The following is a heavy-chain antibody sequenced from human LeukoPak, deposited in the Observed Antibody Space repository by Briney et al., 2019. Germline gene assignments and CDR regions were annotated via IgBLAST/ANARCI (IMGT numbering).Heavy chain of an antibody. Sequence: HSGGSLRLSCAASGFTFSSYAMSWVRQAPGKGLEWVSAISGSGGSTYYADSVKGRFTVSRDNSKNTLYLQMNSLRAEDTAVYYCAKDYYDSSGYYGSLDYWGQGTLVTVSS. V-gene: IGHV3-23*01. J-gene: IGHJ4*02. CDR2: ISGSGGST. CDR3: AKDYYDSSGYYGSLDY. D-gene: IGHD3-22*01. CDR1: GFTFSSYA.